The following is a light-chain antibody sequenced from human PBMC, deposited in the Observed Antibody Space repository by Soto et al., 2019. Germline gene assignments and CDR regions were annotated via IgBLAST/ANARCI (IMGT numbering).Light chain of an antibody. Sequence: QSVLTQPASVSGSPGQSITISCAGTSSDVGGYNYVSWYQQHPGKVPRLIISDVNKRPSGVSDRFSGSKSGNTASLTISGLQAEDEADYYCASVTRSVTVVFGGGIKLTVL. CDR3: ASVTRSVTVV. CDR1: SSDVGGYNY. J-gene: IGLJ2*01. CDR2: DVN. V-gene: IGLV2-14*03.